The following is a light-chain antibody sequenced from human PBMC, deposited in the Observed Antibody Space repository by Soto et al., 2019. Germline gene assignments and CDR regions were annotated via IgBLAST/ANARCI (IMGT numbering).Light chain of an antibody. J-gene: IGKJ4*01. V-gene: IGKV1-27*01. CDR3: QKYNSAPLT. CDR1: QGITDY. Sequence: DTPMTQSPSSLSASVGDRVTITCRASQGITDYVAWYQQKPGKVPKLLIYGASTLQSGVPSRFSGSGSGTDFTLSIDSLQPEDVATYYCQKYNSAPLTFGGGTRVAIK. CDR2: GAS.